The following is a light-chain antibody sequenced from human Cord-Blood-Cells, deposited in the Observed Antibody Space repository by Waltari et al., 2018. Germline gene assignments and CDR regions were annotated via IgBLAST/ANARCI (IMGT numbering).Light chain of an antibody. V-gene: IGKV1-39*01. CDR2: AAS. Sequence: IQMTQSPPSLSASVGDRVTITCRASQSISSYLNWYQQKPGKAPKLLIYAASSLQSGVPSRFSGSGSGTDFTLTFSSLQPEDFATYYCQQSYSTPLTFGGGTKVEIK. CDR1: QSISSY. CDR3: QQSYSTPLT. J-gene: IGKJ4*01.